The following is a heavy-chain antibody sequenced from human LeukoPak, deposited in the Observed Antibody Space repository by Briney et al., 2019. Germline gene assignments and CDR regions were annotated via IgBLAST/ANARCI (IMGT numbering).Heavy chain of an antibody. CDR1: GFTFSSYW. CDR2: IREDGSDK. Sequence: GGSLRLSCAASGFTFSSYWMTWVRQTPGKGLEWVANIREDGSDKYYVDSVKGRFTISRDNAKNSLYLQMNSLTAEDTAVYYCARIPYGDYHDYWGQGTLVTVSS. CDR3: ARIPYGDYHDY. J-gene: IGHJ4*02. V-gene: IGHV3-7*05. D-gene: IGHD4-17*01.